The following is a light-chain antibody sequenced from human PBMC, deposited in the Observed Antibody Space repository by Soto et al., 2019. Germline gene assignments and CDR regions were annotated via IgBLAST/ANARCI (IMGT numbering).Light chain of an antibody. Sequence: QSALTQPASVSGSPGQSITISCTGTSSDVGACNSVSWYQQYPGKAPKLMIYEVSNRPSGVSDRFSASKSGNTASLTISGLQPEDEADYYCASYTARKTLFGGGTKLTVL. CDR2: EVS. CDR1: SSDVGACNS. CDR3: ASYTARKTL. V-gene: IGLV2-14*01. J-gene: IGLJ2*01.